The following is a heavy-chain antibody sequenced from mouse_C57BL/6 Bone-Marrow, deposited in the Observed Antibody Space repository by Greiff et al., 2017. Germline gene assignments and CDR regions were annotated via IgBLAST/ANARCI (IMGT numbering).Heavy chain of an antibody. J-gene: IGHJ4*01. CDR1: GYTFTSYG. D-gene: IGHD2-3*01. CDR3: ARGSWLLEMDY. Sequence: QVQLQQSGAELARPGASVKLSCKASGYTFTSYGISWVKQRTGQGLEWIGEIYPRSGNPYYNEKFKGKATLTADKSSSTAYMELRSLTSEDSAVYFCARGSWLLEMDYWGQGTSVTVSS. V-gene: IGHV1-81*01. CDR2: IYPRSGNP.